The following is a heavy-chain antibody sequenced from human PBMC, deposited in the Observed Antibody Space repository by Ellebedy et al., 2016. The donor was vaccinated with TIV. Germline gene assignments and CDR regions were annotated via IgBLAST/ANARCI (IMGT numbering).Heavy chain of an antibody. J-gene: IGHJ3*02. D-gene: IGHD1-26*01. CDR2: IFYRGST. CDR3: ATLSGNYSRGAFDI. V-gene: IGHV4-39*01. Sequence: SETLSLTCTVSGGSIRRNNDCWGWIRQPPGKGLEWIGSIFYRGSTYYNPSLKSRFTISIDTSKNQFSLKLSSVTAADAAVYYCATLSGNYSRGAFDIWGQGTMVTVSS. CDR1: GGSIRRNNDC.